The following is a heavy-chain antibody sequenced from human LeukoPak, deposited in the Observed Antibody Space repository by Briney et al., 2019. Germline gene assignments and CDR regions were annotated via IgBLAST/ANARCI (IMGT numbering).Heavy chain of an antibody. CDR3: AKDRRGNWNYVGAFDV. CDR1: GFTFSTHA. D-gene: IGHD1-7*01. V-gene: IGHV3-33*06. J-gene: IGHJ3*01. Sequence: GGSLRLSCAASGFTFSTHAMHWVRQAPAKGLEWVAMIWFDGKNTHYVDSVKGRFTISRDNSKNTLYLQMNSLRAEDTAVYYCAKDRRGNWNYVGAFDVWGQGTMVTVSS. CDR2: IWFDGKNT.